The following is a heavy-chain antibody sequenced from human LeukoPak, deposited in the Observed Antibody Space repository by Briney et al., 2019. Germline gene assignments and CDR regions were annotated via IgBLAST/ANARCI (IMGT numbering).Heavy chain of an antibody. CDR3: ARGLREPDY. J-gene: IGHJ4*02. CDR1: GFTFSSYA. CDR2: ISSNGGST. Sequence: GSLRLSCAASGFTFSSYAMHWVRQAPGKGLEYVSAISSNGGSTYYANSVKGRFTISRDNSKNTLYLQMGSLRAEDMAVYYCARGLREPDYWGQGTLVTVSS. V-gene: IGHV3-64*01. D-gene: IGHD4-17*01.